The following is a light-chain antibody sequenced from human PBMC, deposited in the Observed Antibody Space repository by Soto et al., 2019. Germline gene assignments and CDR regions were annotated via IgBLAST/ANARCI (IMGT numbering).Light chain of an antibody. CDR2: DVS. CDR1: RSDVGGYNY. J-gene: IGLJ2*01. CDR3: SSYTSSSTVV. Sequence: QSALTQPASVSGSPGQSITISCTGTRSDVGGYNYVSWYQHHPGKAPKLMIYDVSNRPSGVSNRFSGSKSRNTASLTISGLQAEDEADYYCSSYTSSSTVVFGGGTKVTVL. V-gene: IGLV2-14*03.